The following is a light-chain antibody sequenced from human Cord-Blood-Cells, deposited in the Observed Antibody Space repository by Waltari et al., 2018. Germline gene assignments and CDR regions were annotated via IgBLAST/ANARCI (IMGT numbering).Light chain of an antibody. V-gene: IGLV2-18*02. CDR3: SSYTSSSTFDVV. Sequence: QSALTQPPSVSGSPGQSVTISCTGTSSDVGSYNRVSWYQQPPGTVPKLMIYEVSNRPSGVPDRFSGSKSGNTASLTISGLQAEDEADYYCSSYTSSSTFDVVFGGGTKLTVL. J-gene: IGLJ2*01. CDR1: SSDVGSYNR. CDR2: EVS.